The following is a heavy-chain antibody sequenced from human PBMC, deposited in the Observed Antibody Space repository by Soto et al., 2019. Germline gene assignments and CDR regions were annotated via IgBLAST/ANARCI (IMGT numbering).Heavy chain of an antibody. CDR3: VSWVSAHFDY. V-gene: IGHV3-23*01. D-gene: IGHD2-8*01. CDR1: GFTFDDYA. Sequence: PGGSLRLSCAASGFTFDDYAMHWVRQAPGKGLEWVSAISGSGGSTYYAESVKGRFTISKDASRNTVHLHMNSLRAEDTATYFCVSWVSAHFDYWGHGTPVTVSS. CDR2: ISGSGGST. J-gene: IGHJ4*01.